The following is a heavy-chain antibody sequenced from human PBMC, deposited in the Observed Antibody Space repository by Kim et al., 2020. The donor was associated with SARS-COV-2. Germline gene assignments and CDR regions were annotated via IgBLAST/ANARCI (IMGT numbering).Heavy chain of an antibody. CDR3: ARYTGRLPFDY. CDR1: GFTFSSYE. Sequence: GGSLRLSCAASGFTFSSYEMNWVRQTPGKGLEWVSHISSSGTFIYYADSVKGRSTISRDNAKNSLYLQMNSLRAEDTAVYFCARYTGRLPFDYWGQGTLVTVSS. J-gene: IGHJ4*02. V-gene: IGHV3-48*03. CDR2: ISSSGTFI. D-gene: IGHD2-2*02.